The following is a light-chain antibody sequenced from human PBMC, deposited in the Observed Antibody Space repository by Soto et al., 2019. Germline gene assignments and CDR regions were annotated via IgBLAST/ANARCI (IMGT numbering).Light chain of an antibody. CDR3: QQYNNRQT. J-gene: IGKJ1*01. CDR1: QSVSSY. Sequence: EIVLTQSPGTLSLSPGERATLSCRASQSVSSYLAWYQQKPGQAPRLLIYDASTRATGIPARFSGSGSGTEFTLTISSLQSEDFAVYYCQQYNNRQTFGQGTKVDI. CDR2: DAS. V-gene: IGKV3D-15*01.